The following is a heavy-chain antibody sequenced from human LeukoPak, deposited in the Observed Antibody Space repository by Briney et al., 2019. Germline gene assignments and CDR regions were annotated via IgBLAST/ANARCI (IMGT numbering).Heavy chain of an antibody. CDR2: ISGSGGST. CDR1: GFTFSSYG. V-gene: IGHV3-23*01. CDR3: AKTYAFDI. J-gene: IGHJ3*02. Sequence: GGSLRLSCAASGFTFSSYGMSWVRQAPGKGLEWVSAISGSGGSTNYADSVKGRFTISRDNSKNTLYLQMSSLRVEDTAVYYCAKTYAFDIWGQGTMVTVSS.